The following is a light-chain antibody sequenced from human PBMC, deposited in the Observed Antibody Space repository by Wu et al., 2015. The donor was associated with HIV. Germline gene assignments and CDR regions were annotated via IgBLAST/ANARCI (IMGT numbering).Light chain of an antibody. J-gene: IGKJ2*01. Sequence: DIQMTQSPSSLSASVGDRVTITCWASQIISSFLNWYQQKPGKAPKLLIYATSTLQRGVPSRFSGSGSGTEFTLTIGSLQPEDFATYYCHQSYGSPRHTFGQGTKLEIK. CDR1: QIISSF. V-gene: IGKV1-39*01. CDR2: ATS. CDR3: HQSYGSPRHT.